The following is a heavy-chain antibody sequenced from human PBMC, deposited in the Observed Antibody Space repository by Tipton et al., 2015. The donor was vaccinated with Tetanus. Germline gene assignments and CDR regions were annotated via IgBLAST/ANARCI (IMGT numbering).Heavy chain of an antibody. CDR3: AGGRAVPVQADGPDV. J-gene: IGHJ6*02. Sequence: QLVQSGAEVKKPGASVKVSCKASGYTFTHYGISWVRQAPGQGLEWVGWIRPFTVDTEYAQNLQDRLILTTDTSTATAYVEVRSLTSDDPAVYYCAGGRAVPVQADGPDVWGQGTSVAVSS. CDR1: GYTFTHYG. V-gene: IGHV1-18*01. D-gene: IGHD6-19*01. CDR2: IRPFTVDT.